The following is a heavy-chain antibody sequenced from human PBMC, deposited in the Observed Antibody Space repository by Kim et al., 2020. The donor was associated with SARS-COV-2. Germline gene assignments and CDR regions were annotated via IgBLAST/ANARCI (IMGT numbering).Heavy chain of an antibody. Sequence: SETLSLTCIVSGGSISSSSYYWGWIRQPPGKGLEWIGSIYYTGSTSCTPSPKSRVTISLATSKNQFSLKFSSVTAADTAVYYCPYSRSWYVGVDYWGQGT. CDR3: PYSRSWYVGVDY. D-gene: IGHD6-13*01. V-gene: IGHV4-39*01. CDR2: IYYTGST. J-gene: IGHJ4*02. CDR1: GGSISSSSYY.